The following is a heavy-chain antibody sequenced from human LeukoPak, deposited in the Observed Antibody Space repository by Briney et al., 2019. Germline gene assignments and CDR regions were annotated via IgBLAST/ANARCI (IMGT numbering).Heavy chain of an antibody. CDR3: ATGPYSGYQTLDY. V-gene: IGHV1-69*06. CDR2: IIPIFGTA. Sequence: ASVKVSCKASGGTLSSYAISWVRQAPGQGLEWMGGIIPIFGTANYAQKFQGRVTMTEDTSTDTAYMELSSLRSEDTAVYYCATGPYSGYQTLDYWGQGTLVTVSS. J-gene: IGHJ4*02. CDR1: GGTLSSYA. D-gene: IGHD5-12*01.